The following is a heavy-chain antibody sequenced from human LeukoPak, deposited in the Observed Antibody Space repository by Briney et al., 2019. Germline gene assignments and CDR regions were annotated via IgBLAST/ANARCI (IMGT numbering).Heavy chain of an antibody. CDR2: VDLQGST. J-gene: IGHJ4*02. CDR3: AREGGPYRPLDY. Sequence: PSGTLSLTCGVSGGSITNTNYWTWVRQPPGKGLEWIGEVDLQGSTNYNPSLMGRVAIAVDTSENHISLQLTSVTTADTAVYYCAREGGPYRPLDYSGQGTLVTVSS. V-gene: IGHV4-4*02. CDR1: GGSITNTNY.